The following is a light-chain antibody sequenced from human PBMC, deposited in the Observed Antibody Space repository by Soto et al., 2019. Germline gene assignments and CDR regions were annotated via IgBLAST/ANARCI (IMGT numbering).Light chain of an antibody. J-gene: IGLJ1*01. Sequence: QSALTQPTSVSRSPGQSITISCTGTSSDVSTYNFVSWYQQHPGRAPILIIYHVTDRLSGVSNRFSGSKSANTASLTISGLRAEDEADYYRSSYTSSSTYVFGTGTKVTVL. CDR1: SSDVSTYNF. CDR2: HVT. CDR3: SSYTSSSTYV. V-gene: IGLV2-14*03.